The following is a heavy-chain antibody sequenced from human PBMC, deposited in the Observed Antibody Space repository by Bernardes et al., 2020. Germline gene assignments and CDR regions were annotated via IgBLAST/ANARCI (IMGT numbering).Heavy chain of an antibody. V-gene: IGHV3-74*01. CDR3: ARGGQYCSSTSCYSGVFES. D-gene: IGHD2-2*01. CDR2: INSDESTT. Sequence: GSLRLSCAASGFTFSGYWMHWVRQVPGKGLVWVSRINSDESTTSYADSVKGRFTISRDNAKNILYLQMNSLRAEDTAVYYCARGGQYCSSTSCYSGVFESWGQGTLVTVSS. CDR1: GFTFSGYW. J-gene: IGHJ5*01.